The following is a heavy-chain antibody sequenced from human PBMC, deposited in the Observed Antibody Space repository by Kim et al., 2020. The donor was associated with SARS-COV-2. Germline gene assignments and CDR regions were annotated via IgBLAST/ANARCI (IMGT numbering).Heavy chain of an antibody. D-gene: IGHD3-16*01. CDR1: GGSISSYY. J-gene: IGHJ5*02. CDR2: IYYSGST. V-gene: IGHV4-59*13. Sequence: SETLSLTCTVSGGSISSYYWSWIRQPPGKGLEWIGYIYYSGSTNYNPSLKSRVTISVDTSKNQFSLKLSSVTAADTAVYYCARLVSERLFTFGGEAWFDPWGQGTLVTVSS. CDR3: ARLVSERLFTFGGEAWFDP.